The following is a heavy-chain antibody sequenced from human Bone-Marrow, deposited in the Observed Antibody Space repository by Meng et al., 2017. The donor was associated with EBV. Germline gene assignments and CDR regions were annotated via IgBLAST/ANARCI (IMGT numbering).Heavy chain of an antibody. Sequence: QVQLVESGGXLVKPGGSLRLSCVASGFNFSDYYMSWIRQAPGKGLEWVSYISSSGRNKYYADSVKGRFTISRDNAKKSLYLQMNSLRVEDTAVYYCARDPTVTLYYYQYGMDVWGQGTMVTVSS. CDR1: GFNFSDYY. J-gene: IGHJ6*02. CDR2: ISSSGRNK. V-gene: IGHV3-11*01. CDR3: ARDPTVTLYYYQYGMDV. D-gene: IGHD4-17*01.